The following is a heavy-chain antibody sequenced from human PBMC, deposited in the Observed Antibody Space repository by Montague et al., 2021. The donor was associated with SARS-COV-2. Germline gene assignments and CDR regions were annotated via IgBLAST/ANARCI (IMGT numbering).Heavy chain of an antibody. CDR2: ISYDGSNK. D-gene: IGHD6-19*01. Sequence: SLRLSCAASGFTFSSYAMHWVRQAPGKGLEWVAVISYDGSNKYYADSVKGRFTISRDNSKNTLYLQMNSLRAEDMAVYYCASEMIAVAGTAPFDYWGQGILVTVSS. J-gene: IGHJ4*02. CDR3: ASEMIAVAGTAPFDY. CDR1: GFTFSSYA. V-gene: IGHV3-30-3*01.